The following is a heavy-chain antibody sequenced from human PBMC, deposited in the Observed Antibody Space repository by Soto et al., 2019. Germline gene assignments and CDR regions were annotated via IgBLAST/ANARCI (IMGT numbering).Heavy chain of an antibody. V-gene: IGHV4-61*08. CDR2: IYYSGST. CDR1: GGSISSGGYS. CDR3: ARDVSP. Sequence: PSETLSLTCAVSGGSISSGGYSWSWIRQPPGRGLEWIGYIYYSGSTNYNPSLKSRVTISVDTSKDQFSLKLSSVTAADTAVYYCARDVSPWGQGTLVTVSS. J-gene: IGHJ5*02.